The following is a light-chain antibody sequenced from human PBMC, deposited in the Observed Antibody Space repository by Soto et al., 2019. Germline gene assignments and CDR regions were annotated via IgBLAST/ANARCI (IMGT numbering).Light chain of an antibody. CDR2: GAS. CDR1: QSVSNDF. Sequence: EIVLTQSPGILSLSPGARATLSCRASQSVSNDFLAWYQQKPGQAHRLLIYGASTRATDVPDRFSGSGSGADFTLTISRLEPEDFAVYYCQQYGSSPPRTFGQGTKVE. V-gene: IGKV3-20*01. J-gene: IGKJ1*01. CDR3: QQYGSSPPRT.